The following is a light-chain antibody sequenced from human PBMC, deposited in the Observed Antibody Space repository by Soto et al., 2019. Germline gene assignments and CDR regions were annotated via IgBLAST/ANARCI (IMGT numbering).Light chain of an antibody. V-gene: IGKV1-39*01. Sequence: DIQMTQSPSSLSASVGDRVTITCRASQSISSYLNWYQQKPGKAPKLLIYAASSLLSGVPSRFSGSESGTDFTLTISSLQPEDFGTYYCQQSYITPYTFGQGTKMEIK. J-gene: IGKJ2*01. CDR1: QSISSY. CDR2: AAS. CDR3: QQSYITPYT.